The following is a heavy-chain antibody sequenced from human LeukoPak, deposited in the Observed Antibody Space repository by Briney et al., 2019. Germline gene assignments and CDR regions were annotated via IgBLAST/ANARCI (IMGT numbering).Heavy chain of an antibody. J-gene: IGHJ4*02. D-gene: IGHD5-24*01. V-gene: IGHV3-48*04. CDR2: ISSSSSTI. Sequence: PGGSLRLSCAASGFTCSSYSMNWVRQAPGKGLEWVSYISSSSSTIYYADSVKGRFTISRDNAKNSLYLQMNSLRAEDTAIYYCATDLHRDGVNWPYFDHWGQGTLVTVSS. CDR3: ATDLHRDGVNWPYFDH. CDR1: GFTCSSYS.